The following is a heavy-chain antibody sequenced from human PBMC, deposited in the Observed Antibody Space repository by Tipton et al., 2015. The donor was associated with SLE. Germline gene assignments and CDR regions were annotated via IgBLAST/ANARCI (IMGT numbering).Heavy chain of an antibody. V-gene: IGHV4-4*02. CDR1: GGSISSNKW. Sequence: TLSLTCVVSGGSISSNKWWNWVRQPPGKGLQWIGQIYHSGTTYYNPSLKSRVTISVDRSKNQLSLQLNSVTAADTAVYYCARLCCIGAAGTGHFQLWGQGTLVTVSS. D-gene: IGHD6-13*01. CDR2: IYHSGTT. CDR3: ARLCCIGAAGTGHFQL. J-gene: IGHJ1*01.